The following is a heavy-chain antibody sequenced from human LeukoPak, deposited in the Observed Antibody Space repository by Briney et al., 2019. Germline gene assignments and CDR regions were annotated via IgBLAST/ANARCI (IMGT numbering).Heavy chain of an antibody. D-gene: IGHD6-19*01. CDR3: AKDRSGWPFDAFDI. CDR2: ISGSGGSP. CDR1: RFTVSNNH. J-gene: IGHJ3*02. Sequence: GGSLRLSCVASRFTVSNNHMNWVRQAPGKGLEWVSGISGSGGSPYYADSVKGRFTISRDNSKNTLYLQMNSLRAEDTAAYYCAKDRSGWPFDAFDIWGQGTMVTVS. V-gene: IGHV3-23*01.